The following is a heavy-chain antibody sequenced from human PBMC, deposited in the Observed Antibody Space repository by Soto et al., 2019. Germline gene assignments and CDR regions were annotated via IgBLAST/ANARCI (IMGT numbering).Heavy chain of an antibody. Sequence: QVQLQQWGAGLLKPSETLSLTCAVYGGSFSGYYWSWIRQPPGKGLEWIGEINHSGSTNYNPSLKCRVTISVDTSKNQFSLKLSSVTAADTAVYYCARGSRYDILTGYYGATAFDYWGQGTLVTVSS. CDR3: ARGSRYDILTGYYGATAFDY. J-gene: IGHJ4*02. CDR2: INHSGST. D-gene: IGHD3-9*01. V-gene: IGHV4-34*01. CDR1: GGSFSGYY.